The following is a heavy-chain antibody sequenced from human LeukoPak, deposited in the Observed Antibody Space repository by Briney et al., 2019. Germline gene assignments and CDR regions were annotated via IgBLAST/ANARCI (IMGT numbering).Heavy chain of an antibody. J-gene: IGHJ4*02. CDR2: ISYDGSNK. D-gene: IGHD6-19*01. V-gene: IGHV3-30-3*01. Sequence: GGSPRLSCAASGFTFSSYAMHWVRQAPGKGLEWVAVISYDGSNKYYADSVKGRFTISRDNSKNTLYLQMNSLRAEDTAVYYCARESQWLVHAFDYWGQGTLVTVSS. CDR1: GFTFSSYA. CDR3: ARESQWLVHAFDY.